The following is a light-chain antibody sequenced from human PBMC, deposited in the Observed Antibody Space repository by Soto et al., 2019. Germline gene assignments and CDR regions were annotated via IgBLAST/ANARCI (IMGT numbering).Light chain of an antibody. Sequence: DSQMTRSRSTLFGSVRHRLTITYRASQTISSWVAWYQQKPGKAPKLVSYKASTLKSGVPSRFRGSGSGTEFTLTISSLKPDDFETYYCQHYNSYSEAVGQGTKVDIK. CDR1: QTISSW. CDR2: KAS. V-gene: IGKV1-5*03. J-gene: IGKJ1*01. CDR3: QHYNSYSEA.